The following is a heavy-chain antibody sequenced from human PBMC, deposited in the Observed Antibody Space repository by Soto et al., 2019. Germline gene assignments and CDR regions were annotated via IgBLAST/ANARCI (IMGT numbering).Heavy chain of an antibody. CDR1: GFSVSATS. J-gene: IGHJ4*02. CDR2: MHRGGTT. V-gene: IGHV3-53*01. CDR3: ARVNTTLVDHFDC. D-gene: IGHD5-18*01. Sequence: RGGSLRLSCVVSGFSVSATSIFWVRQATGKGLEWVSLMHRGGTTDNADSVKGRFTTSRDKSKNTLYLHMNGLRVEDTAVYYCARVNTTLVDHFDCWGQGTLVTVPQ.